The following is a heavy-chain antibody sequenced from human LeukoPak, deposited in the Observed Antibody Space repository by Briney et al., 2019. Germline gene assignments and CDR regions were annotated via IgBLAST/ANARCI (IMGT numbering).Heavy chain of an antibody. V-gene: IGHV4-59*11. D-gene: IGHD6-19*01. CDR1: GGSISSHY. CDR2: IYYSGST. CDR3: AREIAVAGHIDY. Sequence: SETLSLTCTVSGGSISSHYWSWIRQPPGKGLEWIGYIYYSGSTNYNPSLKSRVTISVDTSKNQFSLKLSSVTAADTAVYYCAREIAVAGHIDYWGQGTLVTVSS. J-gene: IGHJ4*02.